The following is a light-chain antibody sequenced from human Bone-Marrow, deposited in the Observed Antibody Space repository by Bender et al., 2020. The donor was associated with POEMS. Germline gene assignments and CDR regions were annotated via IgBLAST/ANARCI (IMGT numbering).Light chain of an antibody. CDR2: EGT. CDR3: CSYAGSSNLV. V-gene: IGLV2-23*01. CDR1: NSDVGSYNL. Sequence: QSALTQPASVSGSLGQSITISCTGTNSDVGSYNLVSWYQQHPGKAPKLMIYEGTKRPSGVSNRFSGSKSGNTASLTISGLQAEDEADYYCCSYAGSSNLVFGGGTKLTVV. J-gene: IGLJ2*01.